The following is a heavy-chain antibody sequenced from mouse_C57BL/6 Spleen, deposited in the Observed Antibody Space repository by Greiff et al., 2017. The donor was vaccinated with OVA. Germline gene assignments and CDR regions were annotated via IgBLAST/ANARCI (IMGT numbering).Heavy chain of an antibody. V-gene: IGHV3-6*01. CDR2: ISYDGSN. CDR3: ARQGSLGAY. CDR1: GYSITSGYY. D-gene: IGHD4-1*01. Sequence: EVKLEESGPGLVKPSQSLSLTCSVTGYSITSGYYWNWIRQFPGNKLEWMGYISYDGSNNYNPSLKNRISITRDTSKNQFFLKLNSVTTEDTATYYGARQGSLGAYWGQGTLVTVSA. J-gene: IGHJ3*01.